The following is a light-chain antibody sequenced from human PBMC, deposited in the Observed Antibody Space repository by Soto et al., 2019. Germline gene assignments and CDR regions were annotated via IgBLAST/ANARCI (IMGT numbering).Light chain of an antibody. Sequence: QSALTQPASLSGSPGQSITISCSGTSRDIGAYNLVSWYQQLPGKAPKLLIYEVRSRPSGISYRFSGSKSGTTASLTISSLLHEEEADYSRSAYTSRSTLVFGGGTKVTV. CDR3: SAYTSRSTLV. CDR1: SRDIGAYNL. J-gene: IGLJ2*01. V-gene: IGLV2-14*01. CDR2: EVR.